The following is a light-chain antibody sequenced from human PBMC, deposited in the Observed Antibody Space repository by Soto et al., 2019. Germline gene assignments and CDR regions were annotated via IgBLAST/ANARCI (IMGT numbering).Light chain of an antibody. Sequence: ENVLTQSPGTLSLSPGERATLSCRASQSVSSSYLAWYQQKPGQAPRLLIYGASSRATGIPDRFSGSGSGTDFTLTISRLEPEDFAVYYCQQYGNSPWTFGQGTRLEIK. J-gene: IGKJ5*01. V-gene: IGKV3-20*01. CDR1: QSVSSSY. CDR3: QQYGNSPWT. CDR2: GAS.